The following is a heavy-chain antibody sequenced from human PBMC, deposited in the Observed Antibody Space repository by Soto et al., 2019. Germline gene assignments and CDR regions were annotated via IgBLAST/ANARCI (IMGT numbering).Heavy chain of an antibody. CDR3: ATLGHYDILTGYLTWFDP. D-gene: IGHD3-9*01. CDR2: FDPEDGET. V-gene: IGHV1-24*01. CDR1: GYTLTELS. J-gene: IGHJ5*02. Sequence: ASVKVSCKVSGYTLTELSMHWVRQAPGKGLEWMGGFDPEDGETIYAQKFQGRVTMTEDTSTGTAYMELSSLRSEDTAVYYCATLGHYDILTGYLTWFDPWGQGTLVNVSS.